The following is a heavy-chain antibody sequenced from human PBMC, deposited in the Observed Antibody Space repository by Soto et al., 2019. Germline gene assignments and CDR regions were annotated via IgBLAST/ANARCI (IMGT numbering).Heavy chain of an antibody. CDR2: ISSGSDYI. J-gene: IGHJ3*01. CDR3: ARSPAGDAFNV. CDR1: GFTFSSYS. Sequence: EVQLVESGGGLVKPGGSLRLSCAASGFTFSSYSMNWVRQAPGKGLEWVSSISSGSDYIFYADSVKGRFTISRDNAKNSLFLQMNSLTAEDTAVYDGARSPAGDAFNVWGQGTVVTVSS. V-gene: IGHV3-21*01.